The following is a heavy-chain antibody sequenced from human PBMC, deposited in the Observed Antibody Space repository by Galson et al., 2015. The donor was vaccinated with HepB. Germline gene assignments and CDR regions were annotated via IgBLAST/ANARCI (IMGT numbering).Heavy chain of an antibody. CDR2: FDPEDGET. J-gene: IGHJ4*02. V-gene: IGHV1-24*01. Sequence: SVKVSCKVSGYTLTELSMHWVRQAPGKGLEWMGGFDPEDGETIYAQKFQGRVTMTEDTSTDTAYMELSSLRSEDTAVYYCATGPAWGDQGNYWGQGTLVTVSS. CDR1: GYTLTELS. CDR3: ATGPAWGDQGNY. D-gene: IGHD3-16*01.